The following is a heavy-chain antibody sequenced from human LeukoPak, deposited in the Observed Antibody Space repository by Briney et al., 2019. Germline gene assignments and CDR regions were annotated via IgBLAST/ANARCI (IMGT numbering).Heavy chain of an antibody. CDR1: GGSISSGGYS. D-gene: IGHD6-13*01. V-gene: IGHV4-30-2*01. J-gene: IGHJ6*02. Sequence: PSQTLSLTCAVSGGSISSGGYSWSWIRQPPGKGLEWIGEINHSGSTNYNPSPKSRVTISVDTSKNQFSLKLSSVTAADTAVYYCARRGIAAAGALSGMDVWGQGTTVTVSS. CDR3: ARRGIAAAGALSGMDV. CDR2: INHSGST.